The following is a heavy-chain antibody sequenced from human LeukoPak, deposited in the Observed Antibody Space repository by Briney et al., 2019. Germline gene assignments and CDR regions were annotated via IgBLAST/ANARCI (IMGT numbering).Heavy chain of an antibody. CDR1: GGSLSGYY. J-gene: IGHJ3*02. D-gene: IGHD2-2*01. CDR3: ARRNRAMDAFDI. Sequence: SETLSLTCAVYGGSLSGYYWSWIRQPPGKGLEWIGEINHSGSTNYNPSLKSRVTISVDTSKSQFSLKMRSVTAADTAVYYCARRNRAMDAFDIWGQGTMVTVSS. CDR2: INHSGST. V-gene: IGHV4-34*01.